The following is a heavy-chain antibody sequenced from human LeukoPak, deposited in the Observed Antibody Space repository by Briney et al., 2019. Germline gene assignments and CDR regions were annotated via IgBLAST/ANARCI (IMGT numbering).Heavy chain of an antibody. CDR2: IYYSGST. Sequence: SETLSLTCTVSGGSISSSSYYWGWIRQPPGKGLEWIGSIYYSGSTYYNPSLKSRVTISVDTSKNQFSLKLSSVTAADAAVYYCARNSLQRTYYYGSGSYSALDYWGQGTLVTVSS. J-gene: IGHJ4*02. D-gene: IGHD3-10*01. CDR3: ARNSLQRTYYYGSGSYSALDY. V-gene: IGHV4-39*01. CDR1: GGSISSSSYY.